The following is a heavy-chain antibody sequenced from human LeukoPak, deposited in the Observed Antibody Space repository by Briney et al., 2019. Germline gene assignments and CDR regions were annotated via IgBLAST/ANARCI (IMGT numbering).Heavy chain of an antibody. V-gene: IGHV4-38-2*02. CDR1: DYSISSHYC. CDR3: ARDRRGYGGYEIDY. J-gene: IGHJ4*02. D-gene: IGHD5-12*01. CDR2: ICHSGST. Sequence: SETLSLTCTVSDYSISSHYCWGWIRQPPGKGLEWVGNICHSGSTFYNPSLKSRLTMLMDTSKNQFSLKVTSVTAADTAVYYCARDRRGYGGYEIDYWGQGTLVTVSS.